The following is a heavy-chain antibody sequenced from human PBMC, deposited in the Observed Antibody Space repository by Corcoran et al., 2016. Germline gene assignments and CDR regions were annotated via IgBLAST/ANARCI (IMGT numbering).Heavy chain of an antibody. CDR2: IKEDGSEK. CDR3: ARGRGGGTAVITHFDY. J-gene: IGHJ4*02. D-gene: IGHD5-18*01. Sequence: EVQLVDSGGGLVQPGGSLRLSCAVSGFTFSNYWMSWVRQAPGKGLEWVANIKEDGSEKYYVDSVKGRFTISRDNAKSSLYLQMNTLTAEDTAMYDCARGRGGGTAVITHFDYWGQGTMVTVSS. CDR1: GFTFSNYW. V-gene: IGHV3-7*03.